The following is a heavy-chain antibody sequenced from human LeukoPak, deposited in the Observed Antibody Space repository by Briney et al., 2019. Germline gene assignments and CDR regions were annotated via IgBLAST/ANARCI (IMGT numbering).Heavy chain of an antibody. J-gene: IGHJ4*02. V-gene: IGHV3-23*01. Sequence: GGSLRLSCAASGFTFSNAWMSWVRQAPGKGLEWVSAISGSGGSTYYADFVKGRFTISRDNSKNTLYLQMNSLRAEDTAVYYCAKGSSTSWGYWGQGTLVTVSS. CDR1: GFTFSNAW. CDR2: ISGSGGST. D-gene: IGHD2-2*01. CDR3: AKGSSTSWGY.